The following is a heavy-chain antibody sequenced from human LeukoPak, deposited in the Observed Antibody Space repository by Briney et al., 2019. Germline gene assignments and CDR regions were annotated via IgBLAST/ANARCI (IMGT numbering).Heavy chain of an antibody. D-gene: IGHD6-6*01. J-gene: IGHJ4*02. V-gene: IGHV3-11*01. CDR2: ISSSGSTI. CDR3: ARDRMRRSSIAARFFDY. Sequence: GGSLRLSCAASGFTFSDYYMSWIRQAPGKGLEWVSYISSSGSTIYYADSVKGRFTISRDNAKNSLYLQMNSLRAEDTAVYYCARDRMRRSSIAARFFDYWGQGTLVTVSS. CDR1: GFTFSDYY.